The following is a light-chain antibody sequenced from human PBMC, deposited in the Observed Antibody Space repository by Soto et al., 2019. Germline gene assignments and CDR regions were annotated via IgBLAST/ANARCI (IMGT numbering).Light chain of an antibody. V-gene: IGKV3-11*01. CDR2: DAS. Sequence: EIVLTQSPATLSLSPGERATLSCRASQSVSTYLAWYQQKPGQAPRLLIFDASNRATGIPDRFSGSGSGTDFTLTISNLDPEDVAVYYCQQRRDWPNLTFGGGTKVEIK. J-gene: IGKJ4*02. CDR1: QSVSTY. CDR3: QQRRDWPNLT.